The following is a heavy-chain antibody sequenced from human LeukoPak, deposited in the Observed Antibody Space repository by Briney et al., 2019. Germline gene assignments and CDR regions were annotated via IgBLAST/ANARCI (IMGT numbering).Heavy chain of an antibody. Sequence: PGGSLRLSCAASGFTFSSYSMNWVRQAPGKGLECVSYISSSVSTIYYADSVKGRFTISRDNAKNSLYLQMNSLRAEDTAVYYCARDLIDGIDGSGWYSLDYWGQGTLVTVSS. CDR1: GFTFSSYS. D-gene: IGHD6-19*01. CDR3: ARDLIDGIDGSGWYSLDY. CDR2: ISSSVSTI. J-gene: IGHJ4*02. V-gene: IGHV3-48*04.